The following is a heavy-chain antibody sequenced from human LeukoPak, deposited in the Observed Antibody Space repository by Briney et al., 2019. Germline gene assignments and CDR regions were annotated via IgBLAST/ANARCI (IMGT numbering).Heavy chain of an antibody. CDR2: ISRSGNTI. CDR3: ARDLRYSGSHVDY. CDR1: GFTFSIFE. V-gene: IGHV3-48*03. Sequence: GGSLRLSCAASGFTFSIFEMNWVRQAPGKGLEWVSYISRSGNTIHYAHSVKGRFTISRANAKNALYVQLHSLRAEDTVVYYCARDLRYSGSHVDYWGEGTLVTVSS. J-gene: IGHJ4*02. D-gene: IGHD1-26*01.